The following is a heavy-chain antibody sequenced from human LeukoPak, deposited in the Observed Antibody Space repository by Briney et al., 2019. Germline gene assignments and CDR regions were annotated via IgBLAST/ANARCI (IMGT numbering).Heavy chain of an antibody. D-gene: IGHD2-15*01. CDR3: ARVAQDYAFDI. CDR2: INHRGST. CDR1: GGSLSGDY. V-gene: IGHV4-34*01. Sequence: SETLSHTCAVYGGSLSGDYWSWIRQPPGKGLEWIGEINHRGSTNYNPSLKSRVTISVDTSKNHFSLKLNSVTAADTAVYYCARVAQDYAFDIWGQGTMVTVSS. J-gene: IGHJ3*02.